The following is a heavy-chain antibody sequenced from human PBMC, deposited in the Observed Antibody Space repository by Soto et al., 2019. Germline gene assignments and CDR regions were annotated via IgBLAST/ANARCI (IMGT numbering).Heavy chain of an antibody. V-gene: IGHV6-1*01. CDR1: GDSVSSNSAA. D-gene: IGHD3-3*01. Sequence: SQTLSLTCAISGDSVSSNSAAWNWIRQSPSRGLEWLGRTYYRSKWYNDYAVSVKSRITINPDTSKNQFPLQLNSVTPEDTAVYYCARESGYDFWSGYYYYYGMDVWGQGTTVTVSS. CDR3: ARESGYDFWSGYYYYYGMDV. J-gene: IGHJ6*02. CDR2: TYYRSKWYN.